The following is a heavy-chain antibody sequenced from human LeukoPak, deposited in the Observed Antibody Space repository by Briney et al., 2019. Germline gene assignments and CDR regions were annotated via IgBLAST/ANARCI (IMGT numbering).Heavy chain of an antibody. CDR2: IGTGGDT. J-gene: IGHJ4*02. D-gene: IGHD5-18*01. CDR3: AARGYSYGFHPDDY. V-gene: IGHV3-47*02. CDR1: GFAFSSYV. Sequence: GGSLRLSCAASGFAFSSYVLHWVRRAPGKGPVWVSAIGTGGDTYYADSVKGRFTISRDNSKNTLYLQMNSLRAEDTAVYYCAARGYSYGFHPDDYWGQGTLVTVSS.